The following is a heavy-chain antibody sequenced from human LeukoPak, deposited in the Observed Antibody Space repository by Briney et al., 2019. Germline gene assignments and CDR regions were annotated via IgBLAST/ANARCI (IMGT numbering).Heavy chain of an antibody. D-gene: IGHD4-11*01. CDR2: IYTSGST. J-gene: IGHJ5*02. CDR1: GGSISSGSYY. CDR3: ARVLRLTPGPWVRFDP. V-gene: IGHV4-61*02. Sequence: PSQTLSLTCTVSGGSISSGSYYWSWIRQPAGKGLEWIGRIYTSGSTNYNPSLKSRVTISVDTSKNQFSLKLSSVTAADTAVYYCARVLRLTPGPWVRFDPWGQGTLVTVSS.